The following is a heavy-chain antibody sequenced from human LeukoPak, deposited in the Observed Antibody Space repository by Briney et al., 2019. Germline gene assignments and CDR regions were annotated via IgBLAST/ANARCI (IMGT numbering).Heavy chain of an antibody. CDR2: IYTSGST. CDR3: ARSIMITFGGVIVHIPDAFDI. D-gene: IGHD3-16*02. CDR1: GGSISSYY. J-gene: IGHJ3*02. Sequence: SETLSLTCTVSGGSISSYYWSWIRQPAGKGLEWIGRIYTSGSTNYNPSLKSRVTMSVDTSKNQFSLKLSSVTAADTAVYYCARSIMITFGGVIVHIPDAFDIWGQGTMVTVSS. V-gene: IGHV4-4*07.